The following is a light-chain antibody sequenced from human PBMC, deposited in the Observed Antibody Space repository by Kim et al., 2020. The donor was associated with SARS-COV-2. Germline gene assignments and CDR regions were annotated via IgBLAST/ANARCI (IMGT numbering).Light chain of an antibody. CDR1: TLGDQY. V-gene: IGLV3-1*01. CDR2: QDN. J-gene: IGLJ2*01. Sequence: GSPGQTASITCSLATLGDQYACWYQQKPGQSPVLVIYQDNKRPSGIPERFSGSNSGNTATLTISGTQAMDEADYYCQAWDSSTVLFGGGTQLTVL. CDR3: QAWDSSTVL.